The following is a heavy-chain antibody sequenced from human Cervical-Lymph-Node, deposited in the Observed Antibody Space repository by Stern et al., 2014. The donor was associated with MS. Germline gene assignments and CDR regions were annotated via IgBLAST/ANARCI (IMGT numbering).Heavy chain of an antibody. D-gene: IGHD5-24*01. CDR2: SHNSGTT. J-gene: IGHJ4*02. Sequence: VQLVESCPGLVKPSQTLSLTCAVTGGSISSAEYYWSWIRQSPGKGLAWIGYSHNSGTTYYNPALKSRVTISVDTSKNQFSLKLRSVTAADTAVYYCSRDADGYSLVFGYWGRGTLVTVSS. CDR1: GGSISSAEYY. V-gene: IGHV4-30-4*01. CDR3: SRDADGYSLVFGY.